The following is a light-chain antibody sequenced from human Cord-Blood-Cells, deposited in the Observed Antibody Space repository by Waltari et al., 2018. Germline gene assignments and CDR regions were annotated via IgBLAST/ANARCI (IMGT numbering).Light chain of an antibody. CDR3: SSYAGSNNLV. Sequence: QSALTQPPSASGSPGQPVTISCTGTSSAVGGYNYVSWYKQHPGKAPKLMIYEVSKRPSGVPDRFSGSKSGNTASLTVSGLQAEDEADYYCSSYAGSNNLVFGGGTKLTVL. CDR1: SSAVGGYNY. J-gene: IGLJ2*01. V-gene: IGLV2-8*01. CDR2: EVS.